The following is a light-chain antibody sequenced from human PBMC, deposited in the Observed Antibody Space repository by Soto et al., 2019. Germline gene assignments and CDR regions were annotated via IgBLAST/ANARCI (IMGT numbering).Light chain of an antibody. CDR1: QTVGSN. Sequence: EIVMTQSPATLSVSPGERITISCRASQTVGSNLAWYQQTPGQAPRLLIYTTSSRSAGVPARFSGSGSGTEFAISIDSLQSEDFVLYYCQQYNTWPRTFGQGTRVEIK. J-gene: IGKJ1*01. CDR2: TTS. CDR3: QQYNTWPRT. V-gene: IGKV3-15*01.